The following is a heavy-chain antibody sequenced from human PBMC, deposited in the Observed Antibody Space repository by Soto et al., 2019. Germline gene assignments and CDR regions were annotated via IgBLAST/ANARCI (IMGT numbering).Heavy chain of an antibody. CDR2: SFHSGIT. D-gene: IGHD3-22*01. J-gene: IGHJ5*02. V-gene: IGHV4-59*01. CDR1: GSSFNNDY. CDR3: ARDRYFYDSAGYYRTLDP. Sequence: PSETRSLTCTLSGSSFNNDYWTWIRQSPGKGLEWIGYSFHSGITDYNPSVKSRVTISIDKSKNLFSLKLTSVTAADTALYYCARDRYFYDSAGYYRTLDPWGEGILVTV.